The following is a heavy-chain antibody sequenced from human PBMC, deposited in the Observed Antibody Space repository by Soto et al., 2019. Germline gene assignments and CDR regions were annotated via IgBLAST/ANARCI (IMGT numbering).Heavy chain of an antibody. CDR3: ARDSGYGSGSSVNHYLDC. D-gene: IGHD3-10*01. CDR2: ISSSSSYI. Sequence: GSLRRSCAAXGFTFSSYSMNWVRQAPGKGLEWVSSISSSSSYIYYADSVKGRFTISRDNAKNSLYQQMDSLRAEDTAVYYCARDSGYGSGSSVNHYLDCWGRGTLVTVSS. J-gene: IGHJ4*01. V-gene: IGHV3-21*01. CDR1: GFTFSSYS.